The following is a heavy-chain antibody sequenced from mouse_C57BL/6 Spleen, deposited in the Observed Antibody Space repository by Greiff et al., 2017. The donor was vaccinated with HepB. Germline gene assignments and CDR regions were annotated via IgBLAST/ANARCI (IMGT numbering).Heavy chain of an antibody. V-gene: IGHV1-64*01. CDR1: GYTFTSYW. CDR2: IHPNSGST. Sequence: VQLQQSGAELVKPGASVQLSCKASGYTFTSYWMHWVKQRPGQGLEWIGMIHPNSGSTNYNEKFKSKATLTVDKSSSTAYMQLSSLTSEDSAVYYCARDSSGFDYWGQGTTLTVSS. J-gene: IGHJ2*01. CDR3: ARDSSGFDY. D-gene: IGHD3-2*02.